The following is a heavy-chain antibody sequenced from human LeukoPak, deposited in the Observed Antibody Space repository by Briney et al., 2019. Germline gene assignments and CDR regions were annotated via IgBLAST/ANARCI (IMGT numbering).Heavy chain of an antibody. D-gene: IGHD2-21*02. CDR3: ARVAPNKYCGGDCYSFDY. J-gene: IGHJ4*02. Sequence: SETLSLTCTVSGGSLSSYYWSWIRQPPGKGLEWIGYIYYSGSTNYNPSLKSRVTISVDTSKNQFSLKLSSVTAADTAVYYCARVAPNKYCGGDCYSFDYWGQGTLVTVSS. CDR2: IYYSGST. V-gene: IGHV4-59*01. CDR1: GGSLSSYY.